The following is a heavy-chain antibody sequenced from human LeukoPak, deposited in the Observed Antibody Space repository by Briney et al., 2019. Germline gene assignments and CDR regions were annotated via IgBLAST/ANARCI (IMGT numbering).Heavy chain of an antibody. Sequence: PGGSLRLSCAASGFTFSSYGMHWVRQAPGKGLEWVAVIWYDGSNKYYADSVKGRFTISRDNSKNTPYLQMNSLRAEDTAVYYCARAETQPKYSSSSLDYWGQGTLVTVS. J-gene: IGHJ4*02. V-gene: IGHV3-33*01. CDR3: ARAETQPKYSSSSLDY. CDR1: GFTFSSYG. D-gene: IGHD6-6*01. CDR2: IWYDGSNK.